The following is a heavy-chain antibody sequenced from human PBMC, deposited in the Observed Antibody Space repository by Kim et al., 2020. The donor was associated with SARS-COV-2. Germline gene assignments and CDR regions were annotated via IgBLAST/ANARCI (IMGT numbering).Heavy chain of an antibody. CDR2: IYYSGST. Sequence: SETLSLTCTVSGGSISSGGYYWSWIRQHPGKGLEWIGYIYYSGSTYYNPSLKSRVTISVDTSKNQFSLKLSSVTAADTAVYYCARLFGEWDYYGMDVWGQGTTVTVSS. J-gene: IGHJ6*02. CDR1: GGSISSGGYY. V-gene: IGHV4-31*03. CDR3: ARLFGEWDYYGMDV. D-gene: IGHD3-10*02.